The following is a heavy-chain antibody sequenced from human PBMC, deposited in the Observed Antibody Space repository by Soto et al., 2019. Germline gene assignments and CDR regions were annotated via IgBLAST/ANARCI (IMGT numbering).Heavy chain of an antibody. D-gene: IGHD3-10*01. CDR2: ISGSGGST. V-gene: IGHV3-23*01. CDR3: AKATYPVRGVRNPPARGMDV. Sequence: GGSLRLSCAASGFTFSSYAMSWVRQAPGKGLEWVSAISGSGGSTYYADPVKGRFTISRDNSKSTLYLQMNSLRAEDTAVYYCAKATYPVRGVRNPPARGMDVWGQGTTVTVS. CDR1: GFTFSSYA. J-gene: IGHJ6*02.